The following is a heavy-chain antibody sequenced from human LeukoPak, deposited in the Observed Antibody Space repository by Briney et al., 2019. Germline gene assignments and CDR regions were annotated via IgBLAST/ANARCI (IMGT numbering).Heavy chain of an antibody. CDR3: ARADYYDSSGYWVGYYYYGMDV. CDR2: MNPNSGNT. Sequence: ASVKVSCKASGGTFSSCAISWVRQATGQGLEWMGWMNPNSGNTGYAQKFQGRVTMTRNTSISTAYMELSSLRSEDTAVYYCARADYYDSSGYWVGYYYYGMDVWGQGTTVTVSS. D-gene: IGHD3-22*01. V-gene: IGHV1-8*02. CDR1: GGTFSSCA. J-gene: IGHJ6*02.